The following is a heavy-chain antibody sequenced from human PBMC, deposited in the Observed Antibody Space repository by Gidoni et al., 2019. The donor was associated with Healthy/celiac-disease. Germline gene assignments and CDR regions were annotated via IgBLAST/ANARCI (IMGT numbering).Heavy chain of an antibody. J-gene: IGHJ4*02. CDR3: AGLGWELLSRGDD. CDR2: IGGGSGNT. Sequence: QMQLVQSGPEVKKPVTSVQVPCKASGFTFTSSAVQWVRQARGQRLEWIGWIGGGSGNTNYAQKFKGRVTITRDMSKSTAYMELSSMRAEDTAVYYCAGLGWELLSRGDDWGKGTLVTVSS. CDR1: GFTFTSSA. D-gene: IGHD1-26*01. V-gene: IGHV1-58*01.